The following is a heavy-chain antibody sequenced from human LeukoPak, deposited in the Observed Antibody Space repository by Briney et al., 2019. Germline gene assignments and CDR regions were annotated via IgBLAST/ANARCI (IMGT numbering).Heavy chain of an antibody. J-gene: IGHJ4*02. V-gene: IGHV4-34*01. Sequence: PSETLSLTCAVYDGSLSGYWWSWIRQSPGKGLEWIGEISHSGSTNYNPSFKSRVTVSGDTSNKQVSLKMTSVTAADTAVYFCARDRDYIWGMSGYWGQGTQVIVSS. CDR2: ISHSGST. CDR1: DGSLSGYW. D-gene: IGHD3-16*01. CDR3: ARDRDYIWGMSGY.